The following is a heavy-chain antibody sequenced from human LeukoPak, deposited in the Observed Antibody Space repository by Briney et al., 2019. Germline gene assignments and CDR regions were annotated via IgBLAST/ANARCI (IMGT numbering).Heavy chain of an antibody. Sequence: PPETPSDTPIVPVGSLSIGSDCSSCVRLPPRNWMGWIGHIIYIGSTNYNPSLKSRVTISLDTSKNQLFLKLSSVTTADTGVYYCARGQAALWFGELWGQGTLVTVSS. CDR2: IIYIGST. CDR3: ARGQAALWFGEL. J-gene: IGHJ4*02. V-gene: IGHV4-61*01. D-gene: IGHD3-10*01. CDR1: VGSLSIGSDC.